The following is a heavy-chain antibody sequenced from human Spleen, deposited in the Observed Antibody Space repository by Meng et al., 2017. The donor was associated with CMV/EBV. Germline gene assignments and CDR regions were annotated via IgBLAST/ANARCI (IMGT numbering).Heavy chain of an antibody. D-gene: IGHD6-13*01. CDR2: IYWDDDK. V-gene: IGHV2-5*02. J-gene: IGHJ5*02. Sequence: TSGVGVGWIRQPPGKALEWLALIYWDDDKRYSPSLKNRLTITKDTSKNQVVLTMTNMDPVDTATYYCAHRLLPGITAAGILGDWFDPWGQGTLVTVSS. CDR1: TSGVG. CDR3: AHRLLPGITAAGILGDWFDP.